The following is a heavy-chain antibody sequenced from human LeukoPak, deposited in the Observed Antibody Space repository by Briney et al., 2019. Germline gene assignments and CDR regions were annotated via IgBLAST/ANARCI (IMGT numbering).Heavy chain of an antibody. CDR1: GGSIRTNSYY. Sequence: SETLSLTCTVSGGSIRTNSYYWGWIRQPPGKGPEWIGSIYYSGSTYNNPSLKSRVTISVDPSKNQFSLKLNSVTAADTAVYYCARLLYDSRGYYYFDYWGQGTLVTVSS. D-gene: IGHD3-22*01. J-gene: IGHJ4*02. CDR3: ARLLYDSRGYYYFDY. V-gene: IGHV4-39*01. CDR2: IYYSGST.